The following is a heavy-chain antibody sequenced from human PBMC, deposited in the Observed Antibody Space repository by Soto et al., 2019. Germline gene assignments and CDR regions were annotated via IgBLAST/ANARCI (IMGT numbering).Heavy chain of an antibody. Sequence: GESLKISCKGSGYSFTSYWIGWVRQMPGKGLEWMGIIYPGDSDTRYSPSFQGQVAISADKSISTAYLQWSSLKASDTAMYYCARWGAYDFWSGYYTDYYYGMDVWGQGTTVTVSS. CDR3: ARWGAYDFWSGYYTDYYYGMDV. CDR2: IYPGDSDT. J-gene: IGHJ6*02. CDR1: GYSFTSYW. V-gene: IGHV5-51*03. D-gene: IGHD3-3*01.